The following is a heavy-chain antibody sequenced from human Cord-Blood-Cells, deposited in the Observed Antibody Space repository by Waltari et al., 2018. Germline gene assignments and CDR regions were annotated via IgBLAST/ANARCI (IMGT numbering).Heavy chain of an antibody. CDR2: IYYSGST. CDR3: ARRQLTGTTPGGAFDI. J-gene: IGHJ3*02. CDR1: GGSISSSSYY. V-gene: IGHV4-39*07. Sequence: QLQLQESGPGLVKPSETLSLTCTVSGGSISSSSYYWGWIRQPPGKGLEWIGSIYYSGSTYYNPSRKRRVTISVDTSKNQFSLKLSSVTAADTAVYYCARRQLTGTTPGGAFDIWGQGTMVTVSS. D-gene: IGHD1-20*01.